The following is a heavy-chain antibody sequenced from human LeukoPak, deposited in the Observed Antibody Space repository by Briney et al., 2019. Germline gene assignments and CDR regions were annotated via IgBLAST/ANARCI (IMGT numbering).Heavy chain of an antibody. CDR2: INPSGGST. J-gene: IGHJ6*02. Sequence: ASVKVSCKASGCTFTIYYMHWVRQAPGQGLEWMGIINPSGGSTSYAQKCQGRGTMTRDTSTSTVYMELSSLRSEDTAVYYCARDTPYYYGSGREDYYYGMDVWGQGTTVTVSS. CDR3: ARDTPYYYGSGREDYYYGMDV. CDR1: GCTFTIYY. D-gene: IGHD3-10*01. V-gene: IGHV1-46*01.